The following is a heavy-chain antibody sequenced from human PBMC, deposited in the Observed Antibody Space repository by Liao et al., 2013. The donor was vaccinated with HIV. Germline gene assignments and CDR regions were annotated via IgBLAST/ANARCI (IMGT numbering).Heavy chain of an antibody. Sequence: QVRLQESGPGLVKPSQTLSLTCTVSGDLIRRDNYYWTWIRQPAGKGLEWIGHIYTGMSTTGTTNYNPSLKSRVSISADTSSNHVSLKLTSVTAADTAVYYCARGGGRYYGSGSYCHFDYWAREPWSPSPQ. J-gene: IGHJ4*02. CDR3: ARGGGRYYGSGSYCHFDY. V-gene: IGHV4-61*02. CDR1: GDLIRRDNYY. CDR2: IYTGMSTTGTT. D-gene: IGHD3-10*01.